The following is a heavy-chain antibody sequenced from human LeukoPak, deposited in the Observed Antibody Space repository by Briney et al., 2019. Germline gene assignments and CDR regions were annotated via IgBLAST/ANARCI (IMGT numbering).Heavy chain of an antibody. D-gene: IGHD3-10*02. CDR1: GFTFSSYE. CDR3: AELGITMIGGV. V-gene: IGHV3-48*03. J-gene: IGHJ6*04. Sequence: GGSLTLSCSASGFTFSSYEMNWVRQAPGKGLEGVSYISSSGSTIYYADSVKGRFTISRDNAKNSLYLQMNSLRAEDTAVYYCAELGITMIGGVWGKGTTVTISS. CDR2: ISSSGSTI.